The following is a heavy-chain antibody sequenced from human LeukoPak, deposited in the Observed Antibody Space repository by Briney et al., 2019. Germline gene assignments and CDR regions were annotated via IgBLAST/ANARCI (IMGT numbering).Heavy chain of an antibody. CDR2: INQDGSEE. Sequence: PGGSLRLSCAASGSTFSSYSMNWIRQAPGKGLEWVANINQDGSEEYYVHSVEGRFTISRDNPKNSLYLQMTSLRAEDTAVYYCVREGHDNGWSFDYWGQGALVIVSS. V-gene: IGHV3-7*01. CDR1: GSTFSSYS. CDR3: VREGHDNGWSFDY. D-gene: IGHD6-19*01. J-gene: IGHJ4*02.